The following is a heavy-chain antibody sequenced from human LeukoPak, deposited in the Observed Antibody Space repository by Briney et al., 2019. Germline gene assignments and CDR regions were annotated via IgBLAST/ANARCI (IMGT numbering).Heavy chain of an antibody. V-gene: IGHV3-30*18. CDR3: AKGSSSWYLRSEYFQH. D-gene: IGHD6-13*01. CDR1: EFSFSSYG. CDR2: ISYDGGNK. J-gene: IGHJ1*01. Sequence: PGGSLRLSCAASEFSFSSYGMHWVRQAPGKGLEWVAVISYDGGNKYYGDSVKGRFTVSRDNSKNTLYLQMNSLRAGDTAVYYCAKGSSSWYLRSEYFQHWGQGTLVTVSS.